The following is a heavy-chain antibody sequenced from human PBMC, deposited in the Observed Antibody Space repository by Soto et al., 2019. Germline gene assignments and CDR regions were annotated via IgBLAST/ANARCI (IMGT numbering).Heavy chain of an antibody. J-gene: IGHJ4*02. Sequence: SVKVSCKASGGTFSSYAISWVRQAPGQGLEWMGGIIPIFGTANYAQKFQGRVTITADESTSTAYMELSSLISEDTAVYYCARDGTLYDSSGYYYVYWGQGTLVTVSS. CDR3: ARDGTLYDSSGYYYVY. V-gene: IGHV1-69*13. CDR2: IIPIFGTA. D-gene: IGHD3-22*01. CDR1: GGTFSSYA.